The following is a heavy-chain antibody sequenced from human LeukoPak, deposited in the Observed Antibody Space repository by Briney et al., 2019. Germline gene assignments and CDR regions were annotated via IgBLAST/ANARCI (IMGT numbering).Heavy chain of an antibody. CDR2: MNPNSGNT. V-gene: IGHV1-8*01. CDR3: ARRDCSSTSCPFDY. Sequence: ASVKVSCKASGYTFTSYDINWVRQATGQGLEWMGWMNPNSGNTDYAQKFQGRVTMTRNTSISTAYMELSSLKSEDTAVYCCARRDCSSTSCPFDYWGQGTLVTVSS. CDR1: GYTFTSYD. J-gene: IGHJ4*02. D-gene: IGHD2-2*01.